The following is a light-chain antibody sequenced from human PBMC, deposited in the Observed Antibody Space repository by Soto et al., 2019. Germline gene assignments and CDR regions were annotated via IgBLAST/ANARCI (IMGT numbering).Light chain of an antibody. CDR3: QQYTNWPPWT. J-gene: IGKJ1*01. Sequence: EIVMTQSPATLSVSPGESATLSCRASQSVSSNLAWYQQKPGQAPRLLIYGASTRATGIPARFSGSGSGTEFTLTISSLQSVDFAVYYCQQYTNWPPWTFGQGTKVEIK. CDR1: QSVSSN. V-gene: IGKV3-15*01. CDR2: GAS.